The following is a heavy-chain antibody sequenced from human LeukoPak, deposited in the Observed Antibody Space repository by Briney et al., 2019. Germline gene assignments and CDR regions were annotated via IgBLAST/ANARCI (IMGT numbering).Heavy chain of an antibody. Sequence: PGGSLRLSCAASGFTFSSYWMSWVRQAPGKGLEWVANIKQDGSEKYYVDSVKGRLTISRDNAKNSLYLQMNSLRAEDTAVYYCARDPEGWLQFGYYFDYWGQGTLVTVSS. CDR1: GFTFSSYW. CDR2: IKQDGSEK. D-gene: IGHD5-24*01. CDR3: ARDPEGWLQFGYYFDY. V-gene: IGHV3-7*01. J-gene: IGHJ4*02.